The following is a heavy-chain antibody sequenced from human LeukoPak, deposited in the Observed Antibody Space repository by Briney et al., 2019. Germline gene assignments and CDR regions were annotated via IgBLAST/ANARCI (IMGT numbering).Heavy chain of an antibody. CDR3: TLIQGWGSGSYYRDF. J-gene: IGHJ4*02. CDR1: GFSFSNDW. Sequence: GGSLRLSCAASGFSFSNDWMSWVRQAPGKGLEWVSRVKSRSAGETTDYAAPVKGRFTISRDDSKNTLYLQMNSLKTEDTAVYYCTLIQGWGSGSYYRDFWGRGTLVTVSS. D-gene: IGHD3-10*01. V-gene: IGHV3-15*01. CDR2: VKSRSAGETT.